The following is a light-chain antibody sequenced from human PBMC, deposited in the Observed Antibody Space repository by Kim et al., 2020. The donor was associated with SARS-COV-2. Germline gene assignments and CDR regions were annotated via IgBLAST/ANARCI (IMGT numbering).Light chain of an antibody. V-gene: IGKV1-33*01. CDR1: QDISDY. CDR2: DAS. CDR3: QHLGS. Sequence: DIQMTQSPSSLSASIGDRVSIPCQASQDISDYLNWYQQKPGKAPKLLIYDASNLETGVPLRFSGSGSGTDFTLTINSLQPEDVATYFCQHLGSFGGGTKVDIK. J-gene: IGKJ4*01.